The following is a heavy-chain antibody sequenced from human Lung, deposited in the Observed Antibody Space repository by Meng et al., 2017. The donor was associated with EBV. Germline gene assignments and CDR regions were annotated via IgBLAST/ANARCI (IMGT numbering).Heavy chain of an antibody. V-gene: IGHV4-30-4*01. CDR1: GGSISSGDYY. J-gene: IGHJ4*02. D-gene: IGHD2-15*01. Sequence: QGQLQESGPGRVKPAHTLSLTCTVSGGSISSGDYYWSWIRQPPGKGLEWIGYIYYSGSTYYNPSLKSRVTISVDTSKNQFSLKLSSVTAADTAVYYCAREWCSGGSCYPDYWGQGTLVTVSS. CDR3: AREWCSGGSCYPDY. CDR2: IYYSGST.